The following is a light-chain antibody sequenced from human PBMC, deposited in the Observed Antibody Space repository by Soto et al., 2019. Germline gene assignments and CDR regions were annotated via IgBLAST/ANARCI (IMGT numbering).Light chain of an antibody. V-gene: IGLV2-23*02. CDR1: SSDVGSYNL. Sequence: QSALTQPASVSGSPGQSITISSTGTSSDVGSYNLVSWYQQHPGKAPKLMIYEVSKRPSGVSNRFSGSKSGNTASLTISGLQAEDEADYYCCSYAGSSTFYVFGTGT. J-gene: IGLJ1*01. CDR3: CSYAGSSTFYV. CDR2: EVS.